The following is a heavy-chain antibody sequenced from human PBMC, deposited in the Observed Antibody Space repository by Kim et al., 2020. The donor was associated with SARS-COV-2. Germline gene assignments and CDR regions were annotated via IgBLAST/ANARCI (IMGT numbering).Heavy chain of an antibody. D-gene: IGHD3-16*01. CDR1: GGSVGSYY. CDR2: VYYSGNT. CDR3: ARGDMLRRVLEAVEN. V-gene: IGHV4-59*02. Sequence: SETLSLTCTGSGGSVGSYYWSWVRQPPGKGLEWIGHVYYSGNTNYNPSLKSRVTITMDAPEKQISLKLTSVTAADTAVYYCARGDMLRRVLEAVENWGQG. J-gene: IGHJ1*01.